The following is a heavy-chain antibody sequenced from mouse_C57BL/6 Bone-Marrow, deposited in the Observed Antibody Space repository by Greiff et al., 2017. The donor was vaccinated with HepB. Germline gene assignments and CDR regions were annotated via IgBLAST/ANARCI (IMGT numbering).Heavy chain of an antibody. CDR1: GFTFSSYG. J-gene: IGHJ3*01. CDR3: ARHGTFAY. CDR2: ISSGGSYT. V-gene: IGHV5-6*01. Sequence: EVMLVESGGDLVKPGGSLKLSCAASGFTFSSYGMSWVRQTPDKRLEWVATISSGGSYTYYPDSVKGRFTISRDNAKNTLYLQMSSLKSEDTAMYYCARHGTFAYWGQGTLVTVSA.